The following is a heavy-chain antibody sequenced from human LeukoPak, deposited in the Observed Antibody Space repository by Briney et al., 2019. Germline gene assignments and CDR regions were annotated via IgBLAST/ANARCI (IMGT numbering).Heavy chain of an antibody. D-gene: IGHD2-2*01. CDR2: INSDGSST. Sequence: GGSLRLSCAASGFTLSSYWMHWVRQAPGKGLVWVSRINSDGSSTSYADFVKGRFTISSDYAKNTLYLQMNSLRVEDTAVYFCVRDDSSSTRGWFDPWGQGTLVTVS. J-gene: IGHJ5*02. V-gene: IGHV3-74*01. CDR3: VRDDSSSTRGWFDP. CDR1: GFTLSSYW.